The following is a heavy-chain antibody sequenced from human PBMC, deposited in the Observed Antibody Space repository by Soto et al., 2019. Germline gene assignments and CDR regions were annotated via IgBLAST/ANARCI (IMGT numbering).Heavy chain of an antibody. CDR3: ARGRRAAAAPNWFDP. Sequence: GASVKVSCKASGYTFTIYGISWVRQAPGQGLEWMGWISAYNGNTNYAQKLQGRVTMTTDTSTSTAYMELRSLRSDDTAVYYCARGRRAAAAPNWFDPWGQGTLVTVSS. D-gene: IGHD6-13*01. V-gene: IGHV1-18*01. CDR1: GYTFTIYG. CDR2: ISAYNGNT. J-gene: IGHJ5*02.